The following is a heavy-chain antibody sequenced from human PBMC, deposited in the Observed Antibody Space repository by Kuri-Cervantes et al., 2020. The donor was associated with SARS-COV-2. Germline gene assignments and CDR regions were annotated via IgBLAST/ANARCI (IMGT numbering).Heavy chain of an antibody. D-gene: IGHD6-6*01. J-gene: IGHJ4*02. CDR3: ARDCKDSSSSSTFDY. V-gene: IGHV3-21*04. Sequence: GGSLRLSCAASGFTFSSYSMNWVRQAPGKGLEWVSSISSSSSYIYYADSAKGRFTISRDNAKSTLYLQMNSLRSEDTAVYYCARDCKDSSSSSTFDYWGQGTLVTVSS. CDR1: GFTFSSYS. CDR2: ISSSSSYI.